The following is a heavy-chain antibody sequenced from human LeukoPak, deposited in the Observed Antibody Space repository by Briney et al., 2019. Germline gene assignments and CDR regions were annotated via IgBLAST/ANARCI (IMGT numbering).Heavy chain of an antibody. D-gene: IGHD2/OR15-2a*01. CDR2: ISDIGSI. CDR1: GGSISSYY. J-gene: IGHJ4*02. Sequence: SETLSLTCTVSGGSISSYYWSWIRQPPGKGLEWIAYISDIGSINYNPSLKSRVTTSLDTSKNQFSLKLSSVTAADTAVYYCAGHHPRNTVDFWGQGTLVTVSS. CDR3: AGHHPRNTVDF. V-gene: IGHV4-59*08.